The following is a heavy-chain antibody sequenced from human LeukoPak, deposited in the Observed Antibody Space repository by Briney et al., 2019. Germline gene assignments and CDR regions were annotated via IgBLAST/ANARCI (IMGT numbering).Heavy chain of an antibody. V-gene: IGHV3-23*01. CDR2: ITNSGATT. J-gene: IGHJ4*02. Sequence: GGSLRLSCAASGFTFSNYAMSWVRQAPGEGLEWVSHITNSGATTDYADSVKGRFTISRDNSKNMLYLQMNSLRAEDTAIYYCAKFPFSGSTYYWGKGTLVTASA. D-gene: IGHD3-10*01. CDR3: AKFPFSGSTYY. CDR1: GFTFSNYA.